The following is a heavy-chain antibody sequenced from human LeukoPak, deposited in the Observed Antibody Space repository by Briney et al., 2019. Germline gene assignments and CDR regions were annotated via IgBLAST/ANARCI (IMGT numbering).Heavy chain of an antibody. J-gene: IGHJ4*02. V-gene: IGHV3-21*01. Sequence: GGSLRLSCAASGFTFSGSTMNWVRQAPGKGLEWVSFISTSSSYIYYADSVRGRFTISRDNAKNSLHLQMNSLRAEDTAVYYCARGGGRGDYNERYYFDYWGQGTLVTVSS. CDR2: ISTSSSYI. CDR3: ARGGGRGDYNERYYFDY. D-gene: IGHD3-22*01. CDR1: GFTFSGST.